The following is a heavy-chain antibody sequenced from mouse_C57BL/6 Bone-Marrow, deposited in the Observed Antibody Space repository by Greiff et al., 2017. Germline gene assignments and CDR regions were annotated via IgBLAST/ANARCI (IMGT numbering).Heavy chain of an antibody. D-gene: IGHD1-1*02. CDR2: INPRTGGT. V-gene: IGHV1-42*01. Sequence: VQLQQSGPELVKPGASVKISCKASGYSFTGYYMNWVKQSPEKSLEWIGEINPRTGGTTYNQKFKAKATLTVDKSYSTAYMQLKSLTSEDSAVYYSTIRTGNFDYWGQGTTLTVSS. CDR3: TIRTGNFDY. J-gene: IGHJ2*01. CDR1: GYSFTGYY.